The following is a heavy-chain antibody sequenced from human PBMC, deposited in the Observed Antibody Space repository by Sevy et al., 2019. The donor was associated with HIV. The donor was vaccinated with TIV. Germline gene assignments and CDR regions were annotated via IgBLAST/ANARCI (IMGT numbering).Heavy chain of an antibody. CDR1: GFTFDEYA. D-gene: IGHD3-10*01. CDR2: ITWSSNSI. J-gene: IGHJ3*02. Sequence: GGSLRLSCAASGFTFDEYAMFWVRQVPGKGLEWVSGITWSSNSIDYGDSVKGRFTISRDNAKNSLYLQMNSLRVEDTAFCYCVKGTMEAIMDLYDPLDIWGQGTMVTVSS. V-gene: IGHV3-9*01. CDR3: VKGTMEAIMDLYDPLDI.